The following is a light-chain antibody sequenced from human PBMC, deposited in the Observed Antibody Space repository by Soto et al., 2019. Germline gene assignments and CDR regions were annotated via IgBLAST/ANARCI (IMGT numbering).Light chain of an antibody. J-gene: IGKJ2*01. CDR2: GAS. V-gene: IGKV3-15*01. CDR1: QSVSSN. CDR3: QQYNSWPPMYT. Sequence: EIVMTQSPATLSVSPGERATLSCRASQSVSSNLAWYQQKPGQPPRLLIYGASTRATGIPARFSGSGSGTEFTLTISSLQSEDVAVYSCQQYNSWPPMYTFGQGTKLEIK.